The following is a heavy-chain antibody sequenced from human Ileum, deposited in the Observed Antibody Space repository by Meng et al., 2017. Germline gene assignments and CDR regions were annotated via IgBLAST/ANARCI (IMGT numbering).Heavy chain of an antibody. CDR1: GFTFSNYG. D-gene: IGHD6-19*01. Sequence: QVQGVEAGGGGVQRGRALRLCGAASGFTFSNYGMHWVRQAPGKGLEWVAVIAHDGSVYHYADSVKGRSTISRDNSKNTLYLQLNSLRVEDTAIYYCAKENAERSSSGWPFDYWGQGTLVTVSS. J-gene: IGHJ4*02. CDR2: IAHDGSVY. CDR3: AKENAERSSSGWPFDY. V-gene: IGHV3-30*18.